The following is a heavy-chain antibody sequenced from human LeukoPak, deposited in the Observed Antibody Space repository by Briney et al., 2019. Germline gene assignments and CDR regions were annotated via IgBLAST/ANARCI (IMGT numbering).Heavy chain of an antibody. CDR1: GYTFTSYY. CDR3: AVGMTTVVTPTIDY. V-gene: IGHV1-46*01. Sequence: ASVKVSCKASGYTFTSYYMHWVRQAPGQRLEWMGIINPSGGSTSYAQKFQGRVTITADESTSTAYMELSSLRSEDTAVYYCAVGMTTVVTPTIDYWGQGTLVTVSS. D-gene: IGHD4-23*01. J-gene: IGHJ4*02. CDR2: INPSGGST.